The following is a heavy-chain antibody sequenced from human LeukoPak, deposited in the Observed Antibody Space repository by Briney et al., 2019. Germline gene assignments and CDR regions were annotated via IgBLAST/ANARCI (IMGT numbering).Heavy chain of an antibody. CDR2: IKQDGTEK. J-gene: IGHJ4*02. CDR1: GFTFSNYW. V-gene: IGHV3-7*01. Sequence: GGSLRLSCAASGFTFSNYWITWVRQAPGKGLEWVANIKQDGTEKYYVDSVKGRFTISRDNAENSLYLQMNSLRAEDTAVYYCTRDTGCPGGTCYSFYDYWGQGNLVTVSS. D-gene: IGHD2-15*01. CDR3: TRDTGCPGGTCYSFYDY.